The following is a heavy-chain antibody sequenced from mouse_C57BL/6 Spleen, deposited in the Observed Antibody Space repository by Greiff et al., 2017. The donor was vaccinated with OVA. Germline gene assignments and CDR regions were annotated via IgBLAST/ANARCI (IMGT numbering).Heavy chain of an antibody. CDR1: GYTFTDYY. J-gene: IGHJ4*01. V-gene: IGHV1-19*01. CDR2: INPYNGGT. Sequence: VQLQQSGPVLVKPGASVKMSCKASGYTFTDYYMNWVKQSHGKSLEWIGVINPYNGGTSYNQKFKGKATLTVDKSSSTAYMELNSLTTEDFAGYYWARRGDPTADAMDYWGQGTSVTVSS. D-gene: IGHD1-2*01. CDR3: ARRGDPTADAMDY.